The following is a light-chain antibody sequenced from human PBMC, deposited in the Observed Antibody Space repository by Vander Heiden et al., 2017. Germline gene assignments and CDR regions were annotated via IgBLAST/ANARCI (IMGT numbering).Light chain of an antibody. CDR3: QQRSNCTSSFT. V-gene: IGKV3-11*01. Sequence: EMVLTQSPATLSFSPGESATLSCRARQSVSSYLAWYQQKPGQAPSLLIHDSSTRATGIPVRFSFSGSGTDFTLTISSLEPEAFAFDYCQQRSNCTSSFTFGPGTKVEIK. CDR1: QSVSSY. J-gene: IGKJ3*01. CDR2: DSS.